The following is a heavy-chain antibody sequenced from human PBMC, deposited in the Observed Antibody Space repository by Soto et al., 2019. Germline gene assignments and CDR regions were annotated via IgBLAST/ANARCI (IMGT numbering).Heavy chain of an antibody. Sequence: GGSLRLSCAASGFTFSSYAMHWVRQAPGKGLEWVAVISYDGSNKYYADSVKGRFTISRDNSKNTLYLQMNSLRAEDTAVYYCARDLVPYDILTGFPWDYYYYYGMDVWGQGTTVTVSS. J-gene: IGHJ6*02. CDR3: ARDLVPYDILTGFPWDYYYYYGMDV. CDR1: GFTFSSYA. CDR2: ISYDGSNK. V-gene: IGHV3-30-3*01. D-gene: IGHD3-9*01.